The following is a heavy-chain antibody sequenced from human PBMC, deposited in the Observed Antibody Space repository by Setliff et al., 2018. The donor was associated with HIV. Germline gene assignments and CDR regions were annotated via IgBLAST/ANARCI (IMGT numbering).Heavy chain of an antibody. CDR3: AKRAVQDGTVTSSNWFES. J-gene: IGHJ5*01. CDR1: GFSIGTYS. V-gene: IGHV4-4*09. Sequence: PSETLSLTCAVSGFSIGTYSWHWLRQPPGKGLEWLGFISGSGSTGYDPSLTCRVTMSTDTPNNRFALKLTSVTAADTAVYSCAKRAVQDGTVTSSNWFESWGQETLVTVSS. D-gene: IGHD1-7*01. CDR2: ISGSGST.